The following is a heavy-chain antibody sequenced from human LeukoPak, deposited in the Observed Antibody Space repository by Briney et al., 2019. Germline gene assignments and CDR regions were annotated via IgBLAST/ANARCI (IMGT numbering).Heavy chain of an antibody. CDR3: ARDYLYCSSTSCYQFRHNWFDP. CDR2: ISAYNGNT. D-gene: IGHD2-2*01. Sequence: ASVKVSCKASGYTFTSYGISWVRQAPGQGLEWMGWISAYNGNTNYAQKLQGRVTMTTDTSTSTAYMELRSLRSGDTAVYYCARDYLYCSSTSCYQFRHNWFDPWGQGTLVTVSS. V-gene: IGHV1-18*01. J-gene: IGHJ5*02. CDR1: GYTFTSYG.